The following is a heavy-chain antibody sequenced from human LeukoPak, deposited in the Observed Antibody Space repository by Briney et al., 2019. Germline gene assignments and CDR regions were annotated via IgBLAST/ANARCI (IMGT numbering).Heavy chain of an antibody. D-gene: IGHD5-18*01. Sequence: ASVKVSCKASGYTFTSYGISWVRQAPGQGLEWMGWISAYNGNTNYAQKFQGRVTITADKSTSTAYMELSSLRSEDTAVYYCARADSSSWYYYYYMDVWGKGTTVTVSS. CDR3: ARADSSSWYYYYYMDV. CDR2: ISAYNGNT. CDR1: GYTFTSYG. J-gene: IGHJ6*03. V-gene: IGHV1-18*01.